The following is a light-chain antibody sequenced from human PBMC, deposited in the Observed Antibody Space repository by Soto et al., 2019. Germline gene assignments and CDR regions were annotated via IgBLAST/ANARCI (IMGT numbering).Light chain of an antibody. Sequence: DIQMTQSPTSLSASVGDIVTITCRASQDIRNFVAWYQQKPGKAPKLLIYAASTLQSGVPSRFSGSGSGTDFPLTINSLQPEDVATYSCQKYSSVPVFGPGTKVEIK. CDR1: QDIRNF. CDR3: QKYSSVPV. V-gene: IGKV1-27*01. J-gene: IGKJ3*01. CDR2: AAS.